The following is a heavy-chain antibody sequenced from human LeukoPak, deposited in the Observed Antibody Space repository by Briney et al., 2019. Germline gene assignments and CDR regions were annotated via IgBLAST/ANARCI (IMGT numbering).Heavy chain of an antibody. Sequence: ASVKVSCKASGYTFTSYGISWVRQAPGQGLEWMGWISAYNGNTNYAQKLQGRVTITRNTSISTAYMELSSLRSEDTAVYYCARGHGGSYSDYWGQGTLVTVSS. D-gene: IGHD1-26*01. V-gene: IGHV1-18*01. CDR1: GYTFTSYG. CDR3: ARGHGGSYSDY. CDR2: ISAYNGNT. J-gene: IGHJ4*02.